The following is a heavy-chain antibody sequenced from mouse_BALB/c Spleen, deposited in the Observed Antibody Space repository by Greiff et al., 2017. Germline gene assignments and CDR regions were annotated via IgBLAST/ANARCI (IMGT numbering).Heavy chain of an antibody. CDR2: IYPSDSYT. CDR1: GYTFTSYW. CDR3: TREGDDYDWYFDV. Sequence: QVQLQQPGAELVRPGASVKLSCKASGYTFTSYWINWVKQRPGQGLEWIGNIYPSDSYTNYNQKFKDKATLTVDKSSSTAYMQLSSPTSEDSAVYYCTREGDDYDWYFDVWGAGTTVTVSS. V-gene: IGHV1-69*02. J-gene: IGHJ1*01. D-gene: IGHD2-4*01.